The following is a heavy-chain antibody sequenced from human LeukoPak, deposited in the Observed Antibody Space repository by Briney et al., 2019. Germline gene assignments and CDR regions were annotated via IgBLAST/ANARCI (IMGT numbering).Heavy chain of an antibody. V-gene: IGHV1-2*02. CDR1: GYTFTGYY. D-gene: IGHD1-26*01. Sequence: GASVKVSCKASGYTFTGYYMHWVRQAPGQGLEWMGWINPSSGVTNYARKFQARVTMTRDTSTSTVYMELSSLRSEDTAVYYCARDREILPAAGAFDIWGQGTMVTVSS. CDR2: INPSSGVT. J-gene: IGHJ3*02. CDR3: ARDREILPAAGAFDI.